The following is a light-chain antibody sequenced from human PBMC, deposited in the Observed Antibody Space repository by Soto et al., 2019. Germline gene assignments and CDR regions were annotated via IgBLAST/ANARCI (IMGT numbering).Light chain of an antibody. CDR2: GAS. CDR1: QSVSSNY. J-gene: IGKJ3*01. Sequence: EIVLTQSPGTLSLSPGERATLSCRASQSVSSNYLTWYQQKPGQAPRLLIYGASSRATGIPDRFSGSGSGTDFTLTISRLETEDLAVYYCQQYGSSPFTFGPGTKVDIK. CDR3: QQYGSSPFT. V-gene: IGKV3-20*01.